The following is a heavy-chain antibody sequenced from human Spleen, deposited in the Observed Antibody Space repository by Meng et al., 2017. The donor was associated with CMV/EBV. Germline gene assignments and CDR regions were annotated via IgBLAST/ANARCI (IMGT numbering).Heavy chain of an antibody. Sequence: SGPTLVKPTQTLTLTCTFSGFSLSTTGVAVGWIRQPPGTALEWLALIYWNDEKRYSPSLKSRLTITKDTSKNQVVLTMTNMDPVDTATYYCAHTRYLTLFHSWGQGTLVTVSS. CDR3: AHTRYLTLFHS. D-gene: IGHD3-16*02. CDR2: IYWNDEK. V-gene: IGHV2-5*01. CDR1: GFSLSTTGVA. J-gene: IGHJ5*01.